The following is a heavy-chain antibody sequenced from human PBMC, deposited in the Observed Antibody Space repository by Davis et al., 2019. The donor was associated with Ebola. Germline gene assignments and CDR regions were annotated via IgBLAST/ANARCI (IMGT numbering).Heavy chain of an antibody. V-gene: IGHV3-48*01. CDR2: ISGSGSSI. D-gene: IGHD3-16*01. J-gene: IGHJ6*04. CDR1: GFSFSNCD. Sequence: GESLKTSCAASGFSFSNCDMNWVRQAPGKGLEWVSRISGSGSSISYDDSVKGRFTISRENAKTALYLQMNSLRAEDTAVYYCARDWAGLDVWGKGTTVTVSS. CDR3: ARDWAGLDV.